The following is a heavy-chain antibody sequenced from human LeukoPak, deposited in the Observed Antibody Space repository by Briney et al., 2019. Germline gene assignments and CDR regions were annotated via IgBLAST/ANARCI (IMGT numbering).Heavy chain of an antibody. D-gene: IGHD3-22*01. CDR1: GFTFSSYW. CDR3: ARDFRWNYDSSGLDY. Sequence: GGSLRLSCAASGFTFSSYWMSWVRQAPGKGLEWVANIKQDGSEKYYVDSVKGRFTISGDNAKNSLYLQMSSLRAEDTAVYYCARDFRWNYDSSGLDYWGQGTLVTVSS. V-gene: IGHV3-7*01. J-gene: IGHJ4*02. CDR2: IKQDGSEK.